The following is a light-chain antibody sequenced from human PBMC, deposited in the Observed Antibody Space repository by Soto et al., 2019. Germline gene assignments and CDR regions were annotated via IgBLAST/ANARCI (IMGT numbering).Light chain of an antibody. CDR1: QGISSY. CDR2: TAS. Sequence: DIQLTQSPSFLSASVGDRVTITCRASQGISSYLAWYQQEPGKAPKLLISTASTLQSGVPSRFSGSGSGTEFTLTISSLQPEDFATYYCQQLNNYPRTFGQGTKVEIK. CDR3: QQLNNYPRT. J-gene: IGKJ1*01. V-gene: IGKV1-9*01.